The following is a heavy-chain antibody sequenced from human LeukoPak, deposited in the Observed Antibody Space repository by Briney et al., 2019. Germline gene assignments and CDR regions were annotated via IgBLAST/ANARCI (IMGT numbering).Heavy chain of an antibody. V-gene: IGHV3-23*01. CDR1: QLTFSRYV. CDR3: ATLYGDYNWYFDL. CDR2: ISASGGTT. D-gene: IGHD4-17*01. Sequence: GGSLRLSCASSQLTFSRYVMAWVRQAPGKGREWVSTISASGGTTYYADSVQGRFTISRDNSKNTLYLQMNSLRAEDTAVYYCATLYGDYNWYFDLWGRGTLVTVSS. J-gene: IGHJ2*01.